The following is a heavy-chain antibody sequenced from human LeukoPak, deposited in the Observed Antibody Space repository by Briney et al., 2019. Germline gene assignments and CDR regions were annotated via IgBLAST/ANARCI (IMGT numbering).Heavy chain of an antibody. CDR2: ISSGGRYV. J-gene: IGHJ4*02. Sequence: GGSLGLSCAASGFSFSSYSMNWVRQAPEKGLEWVSSISSGGRYVYYADSVKGRFTISRDNAKNSLYLQMNSLRAEDTAVYYCARDVRDEYSSGWYPIGYWGQGTLVTVSS. V-gene: IGHV3-21*01. CDR3: ARDVRDEYSSGWYPIGY. D-gene: IGHD6-19*01. CDR1: GFSFSSYS.